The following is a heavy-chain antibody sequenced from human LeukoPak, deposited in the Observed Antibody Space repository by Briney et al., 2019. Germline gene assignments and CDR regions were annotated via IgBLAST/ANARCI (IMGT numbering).Heavy chain of an antibody. D-gene: IGHD3-22*01. CDR2: IYYSGST. CDR3: ARSTYYYDSSGYPPDY. Sequence: SSETLSLTCTVSGGSISSYYWSWIRQPPGKGLEWIGYIYYSGSTNYNPSLKSRVTISVDTSKNQFSLKLSSVTAADTAVYYCARSTYYYDSSGYPPDYWGQGTLVTVSS. CDR1: GGSISSYY. V-gene: IGHV4-59*01. J-gene: IGHJ4*02.